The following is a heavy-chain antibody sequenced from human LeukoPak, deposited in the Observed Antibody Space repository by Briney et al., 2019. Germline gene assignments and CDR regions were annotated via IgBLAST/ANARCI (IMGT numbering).Heavy chain of an antibody. CDR2: INHSGST. CDR3: ARGSWVDKISGYFDL. CDR1: GGSFSGYY. D-gene: IGHD5-12*01. V-gene: IGHV4-34*01. J-gene: IGHJ2*01. Sequence: SETLSLTCAVYGGSFSGYYWSWIRQPPGKGLEWIGEINHSGSTNYNPSLNKQVTISVDTSQYQFPLKLGAVTAADTPVYYCARGSWVDKISGYFDLWGRGNLVTVSS.